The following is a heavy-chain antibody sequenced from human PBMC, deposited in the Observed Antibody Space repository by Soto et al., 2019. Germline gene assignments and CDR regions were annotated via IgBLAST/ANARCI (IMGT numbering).Heavy chain of an antibody. J-gene: IGHJ4*02. CDR2: FDPEDGET. CDR3: ATLGISGYDLWKYYFDY. D-gene: IGHD5-12*01. Sequence: QVQLVQSGAEVKKPGASVKVSCKVSGYTLTELSMHWVRQAPGKGLEWMGGFDPEDGETIYAQKFQGRVTMTEDTSTDKAYMELSSLRSEDTAVYYCATLGISGYDLWKYYFDYWGQGTLVTVSS. CDR1: GYTLTELS. V-gene: IGHV1-24*01.